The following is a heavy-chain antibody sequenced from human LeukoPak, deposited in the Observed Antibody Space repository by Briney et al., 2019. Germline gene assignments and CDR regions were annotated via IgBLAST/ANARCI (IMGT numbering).Heavy chain of an antibody. CDR2: IKQDGSEK. CDR3: ASLEWLQGGYYYYYMDV. D-gene: IGHD3-3*01. V-gene: IGHV3-7*01. J-gene: IGHJ6*03. CDR1: GFTFSSYW. Sequence: GGSLRLSCAASGFTFSSYWMSWVRQAPGKGLEWVANIKQDGSEKYYVDSVKGRFTISRDNAKNSLYLQMNSLRAEDTAVYYCASLEWLQGGYYYYYMDVWGKGTTVTVSS.